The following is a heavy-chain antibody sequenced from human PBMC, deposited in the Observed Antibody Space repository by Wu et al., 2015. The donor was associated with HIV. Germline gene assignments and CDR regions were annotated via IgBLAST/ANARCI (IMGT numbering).Heavy chain of an antibody. CDR2: INPNGGST. CDR3: ARGIISLAGRTPWGGDWFDP. J-gene: IGHJ5*02. V-gene: IGHV1-46*01. Sequence: QVQLVQSGAEVKKPGASVKISCKASGYTFTSYYMHWVRQAPGQGLEWMGIINPNGGSTTYAQKFQGRVTMTRDTSTSTVYMELSSLRSEDTAVFYCARGIISLAGRTPWGGDWFDPWGQGTLVTVSS. D-gene: IGHD6-19*01. CDR1: GYTFTSYY.